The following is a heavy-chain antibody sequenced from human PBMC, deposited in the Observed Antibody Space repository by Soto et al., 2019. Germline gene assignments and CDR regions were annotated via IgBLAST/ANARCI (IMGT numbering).Heavy chain of an antibody. CDR3: ATVTFYYYYMDV. Sequence: GVSLRLSCAASGFTFRSYAMSWVRQAPGKGLEWVSIINSSGDNTYYADSVKGRFTISRDNSKSTLYLQVSSLRAEDTAVYYCATVTFYYYYMDVRGKGTTVTVS. CDR1: GFTFRSYA. CDR2: INSSGDNT. J-gene: IGHJ6*03. V-gene: IGHV3-23*01. D-gene: IGHD3-16*01.